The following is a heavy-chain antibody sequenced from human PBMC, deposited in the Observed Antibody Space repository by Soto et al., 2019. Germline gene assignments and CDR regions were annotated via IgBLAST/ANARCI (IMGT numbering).Heavy chain of an antibody. D-gene: IGHD2-8*02. CDR2: IYYSGST. J-gene: IGHJ4*02. CDR1: GGSISSGDYY. CDR3: ARFPVGVYAFYY. V-gene: IGHV4-30-4*01. Sequence: QVQLQESGPGLVKPSQTLSLTCTVSGGSISSGDYYWSWIRQPPGKGLEWIGYIYYSGSTYYNPSLKRRVTTSVDTSTHQCSLKLSSVTAAATAVYYCARFPVGVYAFYYWGQGTLVTVSS.